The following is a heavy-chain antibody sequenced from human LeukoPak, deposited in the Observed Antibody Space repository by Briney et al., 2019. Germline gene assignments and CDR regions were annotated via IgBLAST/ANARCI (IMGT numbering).Heavy chain of an antibody. V-gene: IGHV1-3*01. CDR1: GYTFTNYT. J-gene: IGHJ4*02. CDR2: INAGNGNT. CDR3: ARDPYSSGWVDY. Sequence: ASVKVSCKASGYTFTNYTMHWVRQAPGQRLEWMGWINAGNGNTKYSQKFQGRVTITRDTSASTAYMEVRSLRSEDTVVYYCARDPYSSGWVDYWGQGTLVTVSS. D-gene: IGHD6-19*01.